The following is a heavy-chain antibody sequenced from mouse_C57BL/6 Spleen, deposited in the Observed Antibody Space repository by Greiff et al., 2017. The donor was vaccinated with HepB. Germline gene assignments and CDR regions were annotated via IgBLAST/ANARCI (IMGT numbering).Heavy chain of an antibody. CDR1: GFSFNTYA. CDR2: IRSKSNNYAT. Sequence: EVQGVESGGGLVQPKGSLKLSCAASGFSFNTYAMNWVRQAPGKGLEWVARIRSKSNNYATYYADSVKDRLTISRDDSESMLYLQMNNLKTEDTAMYYCVRHESLYAMDYWGQGTSVTVSS. J-gene: IGHJ4*01. V-gene: IGHV10-1*01. CDR3: VRHESLYAMDY.